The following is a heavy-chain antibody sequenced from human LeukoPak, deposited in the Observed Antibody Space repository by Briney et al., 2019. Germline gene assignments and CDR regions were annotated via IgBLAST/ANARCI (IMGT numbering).Heavy chain of an antibody. Sequence: GESLKISFQGSGYTFTGFWTVWVRQMPGKGLGWMGLIYPGDSDTRYSPSFQGQVSISVDKSISTAYLQWSSLKTSDTAMYYCARHTLSSWNWFAPWGQGTLVTVSS. D-gene: IGHD6-13*01. CDR3: ARHTLSSWNWFAP. J-gene: IGHJ5*02. CDR2: IYPGDSDT. V-gene: IGHV5-51*01. CDR1: GYTFTGFW.